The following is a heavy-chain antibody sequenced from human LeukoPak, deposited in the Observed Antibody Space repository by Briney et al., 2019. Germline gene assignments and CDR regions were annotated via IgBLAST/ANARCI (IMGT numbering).Heavy chain of an antibody. Sequence: GASVKVSCKASGYTFTSYDINWVRQATGQGLEWMGWMNPNSGNTGYAQKFQGRVTMTRNTSISTAYMELSSLRSEDTAVYYCARVAVPAYDSSSYYPNWFDPWGQGTLVTVSS. CDR2: MNPNSGNT. CDR1: GYTFTSYD. CDR3: ARVAVPAYDSSSYYPNWFDP. D-gene: IGHD3-22*01. J-gene: IGHJ5*02. V-gene: IGHV1-8*01.